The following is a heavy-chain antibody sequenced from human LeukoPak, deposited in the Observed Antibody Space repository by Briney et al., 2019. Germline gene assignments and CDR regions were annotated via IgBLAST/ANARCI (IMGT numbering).Heavy chain of an antibody. CDR2: LYYSGNT. D-gene: IGHD2-15*01. J-gene: IGHJ4*02. V-gene: IGHV4-59*01. CDR1: GVSISSYY. CDR3: ARAGGGYSFNY. Sequence: SETLSLTCTVSGVSISSYYWSWIRHPPGKGLEWIGYLYYSGNTNYNPSLKSRVTISVDTSKNQFSLKLSSVTAADTAVYYCARAGGGYSFNYWGQGTLVTVSS.